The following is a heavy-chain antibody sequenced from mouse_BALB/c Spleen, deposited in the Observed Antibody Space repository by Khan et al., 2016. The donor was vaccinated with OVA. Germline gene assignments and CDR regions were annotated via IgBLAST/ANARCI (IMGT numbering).Heavy chain of an antibody. Sequence: EVELVESGGGLVRPGGSLKLSCAASGFSFTTYTMSWVRQTPERRLEWGATINSGSTYPYYPDSVKGRFTISRDKAKNTLSLQMSSLKSEDTARYYCTRDGNYAHWYFDFWGAGTTVTVSS. CDR3: TRDGNYAHWYFDF. CDR2: INSGSTYP. J-gene: IGHJ1*01. D-gene: IGHD2-1*01. CDR1: GFSFTTYT. V-gene: IGHV5-6-4*01.